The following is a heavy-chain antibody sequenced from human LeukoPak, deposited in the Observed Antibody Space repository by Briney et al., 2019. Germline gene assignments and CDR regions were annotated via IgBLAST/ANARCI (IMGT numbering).Heavy chain of an antibody. Sequence: ASVKVSCKASGYTFTGYYLHWVRQAPGQGLEWMGWINPNSGGTNYAQKFQGRVTMTRDTSITTAYMELSSLRSDDTAVYYCARTGSTVIMLYPFDHWGQGTLVTVSS. D-gene: IGHD4-17*01. V-gene: IGHV1-2*02. CDR3: ARTGSTVIMLYPFDH. CDR2: INPNSGGT. J-gene: IGHJ4*02. CDR1: GYTFTGYY.